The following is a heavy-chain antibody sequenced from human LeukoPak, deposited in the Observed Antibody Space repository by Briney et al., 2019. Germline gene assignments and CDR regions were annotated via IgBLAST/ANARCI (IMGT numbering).Heavy chain of an antibody. J-gene: IGHJ4*02. Sequence: ETLSLTCAVYGGSFSGYYWSWIRQPPGKGLEWIGEINHSGSTNYNPSLKSRVTISVGTSKNQFSLKLSSVTAADTAVYYCARGRVLWFGELYYFDYWGQGTLVTVSS. D-gene: IGHD3-10*01. CDR2: INHSGST. CDR1: GGSFSGYY. V-gene: IGHV4-34*01. CDR3: ARGRVLWFGELYYFDY.